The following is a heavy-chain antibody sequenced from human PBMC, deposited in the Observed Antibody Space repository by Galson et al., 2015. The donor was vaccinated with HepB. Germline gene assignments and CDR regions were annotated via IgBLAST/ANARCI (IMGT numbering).Heavy chain of an antibody. D-gene: IGHD6-19*01. V-gene: IGHV3-11*01. CDR3: AREGDWSSGQNNWFDP. CDR1: GFTFSDYY. CDR2: ISSSGSTI. J-gene: IGHJ5*02. Sequence: SLRLSCAASGFTFSDYYMSWIRQAPGKGLEWVSYISSSGSTIYYADSVKGRFTISRDNAKNSLYLQMNSLRAEDTAVYYCAREGDWSSGQNNWFDPWGQGTLVTVSS.